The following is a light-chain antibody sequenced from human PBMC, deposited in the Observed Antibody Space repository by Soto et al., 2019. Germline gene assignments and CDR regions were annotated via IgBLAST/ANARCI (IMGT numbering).Light chain of an antibody. CDR3: AAWDDSLSGSYV. Sequence: QSVLTQPPSVSGAPGQRVTISCTGSSSNIGAGSDVYWYQQLPGTAPKLLIYTNNKRPSGVPDRFSGSKSGTSASLAISGLRSEDEADYYCAAWDDSLSGSYVFGTGTKVTVL. J-gene: IGLJ1*01. CDR1: SSNIGAGSD. CDR2: TNN. V-gene: IGLV1-47*02.